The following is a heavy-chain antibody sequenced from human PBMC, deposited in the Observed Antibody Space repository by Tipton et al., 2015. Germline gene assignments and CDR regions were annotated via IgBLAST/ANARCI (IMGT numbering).Heavy chain of an antibody. D-gene: IGHD4-17*01. CDR1: GYSFTSYN. Sequence: QSGAEVKKPGASVKVSCKASGYSFTSYNINWVRQATGQGLEWMGWMNPNSGTTGRAQMFQGRVTLTWDASISTAYMELSSLTSDDTAVYYCARVGDTYGFDDWGQGTLITVSS. CDR2: MNPNSGTT. V-gene: IGHV1-8*01. CDR3: ARVGDTYGFDD. J-gene: IGHJ5*02.